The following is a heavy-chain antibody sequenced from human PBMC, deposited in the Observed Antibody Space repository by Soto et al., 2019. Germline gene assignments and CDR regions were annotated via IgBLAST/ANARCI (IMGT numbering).Heavy chain of an antibody. V-gene: IGHV3-30-3*01. CDR1: GFTFSSYA. J-gene: IGHJ6*02. CDR3: ARGDDSSGYYLDSGMDV. D-gene: IGHD3-22*01. Sequence: GGSLRLSCAASGFTFSSYAMHWVRQAPGKGLEWVAVISYDGSNKYYADSVKGRFTISRDNSKNTLYLQMNSLRAEDTAVYYCARGDDSSGYYLDSGMDVWGQGTTVTVSS. CDR2: ISYDGSNK.